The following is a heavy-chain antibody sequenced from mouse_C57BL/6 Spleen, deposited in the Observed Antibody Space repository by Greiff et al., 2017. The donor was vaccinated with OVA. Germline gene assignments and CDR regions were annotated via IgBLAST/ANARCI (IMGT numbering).Heavy chain of an antibody. V-gene: IGHV1-64*01. CDR1: GYTFTSYW. D-gene: IGHD2-5*01. Sequence: VQLQQPGAELVKPGASVKLSCKASGYTFTSYWMHWVKQRPGQGLEWIGMIHPNSGSTNYNEKFKSKATLTVDKSSSTAYMQLSSLTSEDSAVYYCARSYSNYGSYWYFDVWGTGTTVTVSS. J-gene: IGHJ1*03. CDR2: IHPNSGST. CDR3: ARSYSNYGSYWYFDV.